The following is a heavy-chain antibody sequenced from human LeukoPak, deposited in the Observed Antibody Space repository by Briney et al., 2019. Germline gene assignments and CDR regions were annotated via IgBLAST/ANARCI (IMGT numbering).Heavy chain of an antibody. V-gene: IGHV4-61*08. Sequence: SETLSLTCTVSGGSISSGDYYWSWIRQPPGKGLEWIGYIYYGGSTNYNPSLKSRATISLDTSKNQFSLRLSSVTAADTAVYYCASLGGLGSWNFGYWGQGALVTVSS. D-gene: IGHD3-10*01. CDR3: ASLGGLGSWNFGY. CDR2: IYYGGST. CDR1: GGSISSGDYY. J-gene: IGHJ4*02.